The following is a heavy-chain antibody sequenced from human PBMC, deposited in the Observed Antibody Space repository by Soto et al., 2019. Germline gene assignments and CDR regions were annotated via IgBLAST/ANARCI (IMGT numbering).Heavy chain of an antibody. D-gene: IGHD3-10*01. CDR3: ASSMGRGGNDY. Sequence: EVQLVESGGGLVQPGGSLRLSCAASGFTFSDYWMSWVRQAPGKGLECVANIKTDGSEKYYVDPVKGRFTISRDNAKNSLYLQMNSLRAKDTAVYYCASSMGRGGNDYWGPGTRVAGSS. J-gene: IGHJ4*02. CDR1: GFTFSDYW. CDR2: IKTDGSEK. V-gene: IGHV3-7*05.